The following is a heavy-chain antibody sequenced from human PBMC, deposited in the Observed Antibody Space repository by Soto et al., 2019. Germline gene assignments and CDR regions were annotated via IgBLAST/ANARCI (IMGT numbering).Heavy chain of an antibody. V-gene: IGHV3-33*01. Sequence: GGSLRLSCAASGFTFSSYGMHWVRQAPGKGLEWVAVIWYDGSNKYYADSVKGRFTIFRDNSKNTLYLQMNSLRAEDTAVYYCARDRWEYSSGWYGGVDPWGQGTLVTVSS. CDR3: ARDRWEYSSGWYGGVDP. CDR1: GFTFSSYG. CDR2: IWYDGSNK. D-gene: IGHD6-19*01. J-gene: IGHJ5*02.